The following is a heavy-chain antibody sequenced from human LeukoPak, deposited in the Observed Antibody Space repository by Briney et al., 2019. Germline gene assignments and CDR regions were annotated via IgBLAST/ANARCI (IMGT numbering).Heavy chain of an antibody. CDR3: ARVGIVGATITKGAFDI. V-gene: IGHV5-51*01. J-gene: IGHJ3*02. CDR2: IYPGDFDT. CDR1: GYSFTSYW. D-gene: IGHD1-26*01. Sequence: GESLKISCKGSGYSFTSYWIGWVRQMPGKGLEWMGIIYPGDFDTRYSPSFQGQVTISADKSISTAYLQWSSLKASDTAMYYCARVGIVGATITKGAFDIWGQGTMVTVSS.